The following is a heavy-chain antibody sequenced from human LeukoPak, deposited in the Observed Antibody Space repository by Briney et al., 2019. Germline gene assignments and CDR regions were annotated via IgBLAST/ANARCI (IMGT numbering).Heavy chain of an antibody. Sequence: SETLSLTCTVSGGSISSYYWSWIRQPPGKGLEWIGYIYYSGSTNYNPSLKSRVTISVDTSKNQFSLKLSSVTAADTAVYYCARGRVLLWFGELDYWGQGTLVTVSS. CDR2: IYYSGST. CDR3: ARGRVLLWFGELDY. CDR1: GGSISSYY. V-gene: IGHV4-59*01. J-gene: IGHJ4*02. D-gene: IGHD3-10*01.